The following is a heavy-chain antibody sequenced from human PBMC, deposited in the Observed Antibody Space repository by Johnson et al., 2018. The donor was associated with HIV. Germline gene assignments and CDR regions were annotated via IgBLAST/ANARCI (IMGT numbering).Heavy chain of an antibody. CDR3: AKGSTLWNPRLGDAFDI. CDR1: GFNVSSNY. CDR2: IFSGDSI. D-gene: IGHD1-1*01. Sequence: VQLVESGGGLVQPGGSLRLSCAASGFNVSSNYMSWVRQAPGKGLEWVSVIFSGDSIDYADSVKGRFTISRDNANNSLYLQMNSLRAEDTALYYCAKGSTLWNPRLGDAFDIWGQGTMVTVSS. J-gene: IGHJ3*02. V-gene: IGHV3-66*02.